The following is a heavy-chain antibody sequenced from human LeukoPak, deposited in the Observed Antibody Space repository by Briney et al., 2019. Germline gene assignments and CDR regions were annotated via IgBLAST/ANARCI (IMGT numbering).Heavy chain of an antibody. J-gene: IGHJ3*02. CDR3: ARAARMISDAFDI. CDR2: IYTSGST. D-gene: IGHD3-22*01. CDR1: GGSISSGSYY. V-gene: IGHV4-61*02. Sequence: PSQTLSLTCTVSGGSISSGSYYWSWIRQPAGKGLEWIGRIYTSGSTNYNPSLKSRVTISVDTSKNQFSLKLSFVTAADTAVYYCARAARMISDAFDIWGQGTMVTVSS.